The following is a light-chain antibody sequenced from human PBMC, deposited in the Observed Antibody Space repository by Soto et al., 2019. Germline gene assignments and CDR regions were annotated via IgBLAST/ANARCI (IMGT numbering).Light chain of an antibody. CDR1: QPISDY. V-gene: IGKV1-39*01. Sequence: DIQMTQSPSSLSASVGERVTITCRSSQPISDYLNWYQQKPGRAPTLLIYTTSNLQSGVPSRFSGSGSAAHFTLTISSLQPEDFATYYCQQHYNTPRTFGQGTKVEI. CDR3: QQHYNTPRT. J-gene: IGKJ1*01. CDR2: TTS.